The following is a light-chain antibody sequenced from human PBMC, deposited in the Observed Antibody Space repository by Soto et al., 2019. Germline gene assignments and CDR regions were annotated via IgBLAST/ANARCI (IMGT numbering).Light chain of an antibody. Sequence: EIVLTQSPGTLSLSPGERATLSCRASQSVSSSYLAWYQQKPGQAPRLLIYGASSRATGIPDRFSGSGSGTDFTLTISRLEPEDFAVHYCQQYGSSQWTFGQGTKVEIK. CDR3: QQYGSSQWT. J-gene: IGKJ1*01. CDR1: QSVSSSY. CDR2: GAS. V-gene: IGKV3-20*01.